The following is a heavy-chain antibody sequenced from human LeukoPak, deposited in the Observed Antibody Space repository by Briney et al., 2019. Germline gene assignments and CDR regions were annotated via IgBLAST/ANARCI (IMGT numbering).Heavy chain of an antibody. D-gene: IGHD6-13*01. J-gene: IGHJ3*02. CDR3: TRGSSWYTDAFDI. CDR2: INPNSGGT. V-gene: IGHV1-2*02. CDR1: GYTFTGYY. Sequence: ASVKVSCKASGYTFTGYYMHWVRQAPGQGLEWMGWINPNSGGTNYAQKFQGRVTMTRDTSISTASIELRRLRSDDTAVYYCTRGSSWYTDAFDIWGQGTMVTVSS.